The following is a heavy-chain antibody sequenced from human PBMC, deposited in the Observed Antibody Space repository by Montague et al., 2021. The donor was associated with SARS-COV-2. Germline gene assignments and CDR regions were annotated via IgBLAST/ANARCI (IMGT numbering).Heavy chain of an antibody. CDR2: IYNNGST. Sequence: SETLSLTCTVSGGSISSYYWSWIRQPPGKGLQWIGYIYNNGSTNCDTSLKSRVTLSIDTSKNQFSLKLSSVSVADTAVYYCARGGGNSADYYNYTMDVWGQGTTVTVFS. V-gene: IGHV4-59*01. J-gene: IGHJ6*02. CDR1: GGSISSYY. CDR3: ARGGGNSADYYNYTMDV. D-gene: IGHD4-23*01.